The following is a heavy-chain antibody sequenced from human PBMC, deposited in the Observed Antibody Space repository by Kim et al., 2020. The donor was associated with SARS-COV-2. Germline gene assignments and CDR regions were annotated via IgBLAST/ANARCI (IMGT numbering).Heavy chain of an antibody. CDR2: ISSNGGST. Sequence: GGSLRLSCSASGFTFSSYAMHWVRQAPGKGLEYVSAISSNGGSTYYADSVKGRFTISRDNSKNTLYLQMSSLRAEDTAVYYCVREYCSGGSCYSGAFDIWGQGTMVTVSS. CDR1: GFTFSSYA. D-gene: IGHD2-15*01. CDR3: VREYCSGGSCYSGAFDI. J-gene: IGHJ3*02. V-gene: IGHV3-64D*09.